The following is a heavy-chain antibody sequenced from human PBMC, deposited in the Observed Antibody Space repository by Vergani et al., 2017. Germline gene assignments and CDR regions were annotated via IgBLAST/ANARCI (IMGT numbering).Heavy chain of an antibody. CDR3: ARAETHQIVGFDY. V-gene: IGHV3-66*02. CDR2: FYSGGST. D-gene: IGHD2/OR15-2a*01. CDR1: GFIVSSNY. Sequence: EVQLVESGGGVVQPGGFLRLSCAASGFIVSSNYMSWVRQAPGKGLGWGSGFYSGGSTYYADSVKDRFTISRDNSKNTVYLQMNSLRPEDTSVYYCARAETHQIVGFDYWGQGTLVTVSS. J-gene: IGHJ4*02.